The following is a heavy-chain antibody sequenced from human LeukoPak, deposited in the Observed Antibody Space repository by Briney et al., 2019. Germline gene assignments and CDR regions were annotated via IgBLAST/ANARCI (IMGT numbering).Heavy chain of an antibody. Sequence: ASVKVSCKASGYTFTSYDINWVRQATGQGLEWMGWMNPNSGNTGYAQKFQGRVTITRNTSISTAYMELSSLRSEDTAVYYCARGVDFWSGADYWGQGTLVTVSS. V-gene: IGHV1-8*03. J-gene: IGHJ4*02. CDR2: MNPNSGNT. D-gene: IGHD3-3*01. CDR3: ARGVDFWSGADY. CDR1: GYTFTSYD.